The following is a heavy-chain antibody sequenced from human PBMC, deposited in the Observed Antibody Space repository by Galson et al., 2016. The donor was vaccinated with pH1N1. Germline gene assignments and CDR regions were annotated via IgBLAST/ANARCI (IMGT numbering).Heavy chain of an antibody. CDR1: GGSISSHD. D-gene: IGHD3-10*01. J-gene: IGHJ1*01. CDR2: IYYSGST. Sequence: SETLSLTCTVSGGSISSHDWSWIRQPPGKGLEWIGCIYYSGSTNYNPSVKSRVTISVDTSKNQFSLKLSSVTAADTAVYYCVSLLWFGELGGYFQHWGQGTLVTVSS. V-gene: IGHV4-59*11. CDR3: VSLLWFGELGGYFQH.